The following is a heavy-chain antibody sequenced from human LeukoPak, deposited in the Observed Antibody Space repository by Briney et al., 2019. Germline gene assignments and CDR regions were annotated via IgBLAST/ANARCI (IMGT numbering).Heavy chain of an antibody. V-gene: IGHV3-7*01. D-gene: IGHD3-10*01. CDR3: ARGPPYGSRSDYFDY. CDR2: VKKDASEK. J-gene: IGHJ4*02. CDR1: GFTFSNNW. Sequence: GGSLRLSCAASGFTFSNNWMTWVRQAPGKGLEWVASVKKDASEKYYVDSVKGRFTIFRDNAKNSLYLQMSSLRVEDTAVYYCARGPPYGSRSDYFDYWGQGTLDTVSA.